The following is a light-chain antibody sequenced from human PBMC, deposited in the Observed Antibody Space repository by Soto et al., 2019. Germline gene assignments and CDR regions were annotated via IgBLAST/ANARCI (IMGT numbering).Light chain of an antibody. CDR1: QNVRSN. J-gene: IGKJ1*01. V-gene: IGKV3-20*01. CDR3: QQYGSSPWT. CDR2: GAS. Sequence: EIVMTQSPATLSVSPGEGATLSCRASQNVRSNLAWYQQKPGQAPRLLIYGASSRATGIPDRFSGSGSGTDFTLTISRLEPEDFAVYYCQQYGSSPWTFGQGTKVDIK.